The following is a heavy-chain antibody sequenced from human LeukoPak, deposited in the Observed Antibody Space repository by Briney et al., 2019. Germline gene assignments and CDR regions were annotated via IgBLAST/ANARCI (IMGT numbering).Heavy chain of an antibody. V-gene: IGHV3-23*01. CDR2: ISGSGGST. CDR3: AKVYSNYLQPYFDY. D-gene: IGHD4-11*01. Sequence: GGSLRLSCAASGFTFSSYAMTWVRQAPGKGLEWVSGISGSGGSTYYADSVKGRFTISRDNSKNTLYLQMNSLRAEDTAVYYCAKVYSNYLQPYFDYWGQGTLVTVSS. J-gene: IGHJ4*02. CDR1: GFTFSSYA.